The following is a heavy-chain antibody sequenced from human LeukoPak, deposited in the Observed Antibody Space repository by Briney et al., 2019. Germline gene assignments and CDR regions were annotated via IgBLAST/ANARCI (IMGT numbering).Heavy chain of an antibody. J-gene: IGHJ4*02. CDR2: IYYSGST. V-gene: IGHV4-59*01. Sequence: SETLSLTCTVSGGSISSYYWSWIRQPPGKGLEWIGYIYYSGSTNYNPSLKSRVTISVDTSKNQFSLKLSSVTAADTAVYYCARVGENADYWGQGTLVTVSS. D-gene: IGHD3-10*01. CDR3: ARVGENADY. CDR1: GGSISSYY.